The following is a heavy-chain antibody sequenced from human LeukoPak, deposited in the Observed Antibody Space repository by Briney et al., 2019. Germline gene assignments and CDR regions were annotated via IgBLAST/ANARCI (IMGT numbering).Heavy chain of an antibody. V-gene: IGHV3-23*01. J-gene: IGHJ5*02. CDR2: ISGSGGST. CDR1: GFTFSSYA. Sequence: PGGSLRLSCAASGFTFSSYAMSWVRQAPGKGLEWVSAISGSGGSTYYADSVKGRFTISRDNSKNTLYLQMNSLRAEDTAVYYCAKGRTYYDFWSGYPNWFDPWGQGTLVTVSS. CDR3: AKGRTYYDFWSGYPNWFDP. D-gene: IGHD3-3*01.